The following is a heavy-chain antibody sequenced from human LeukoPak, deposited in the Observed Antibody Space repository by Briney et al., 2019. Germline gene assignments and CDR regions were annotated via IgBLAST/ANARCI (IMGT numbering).Heavy chain of an antibody. CDR3: ARGGGYSYGSNWFDP. D-gene: IGHD5-18*01. Sequence: SETLSLTCTVSGGSISSYYWSWIRQPPGKGLEWIGYIYYSGSTNDNPSLKSRVTISVDTSKNQFSLKLSSVTAADTAVYYCARGGGYSYGSNWFDPWGQGTLVTVSS. J-gene: IGHJ5*02. CDR1: GGSISSYY. V-gene: IGHV4-59*01. CDR2: IYYSGST.